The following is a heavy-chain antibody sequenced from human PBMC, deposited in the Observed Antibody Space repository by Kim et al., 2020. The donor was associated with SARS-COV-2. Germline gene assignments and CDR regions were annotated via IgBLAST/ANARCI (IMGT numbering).Heavy chain of an antibody. D-gene: IGHD3-22*01. Sequence: GGSLRLSCAASGFTFSSYSMHWVRQAPGKGLEWVADISYDGSNKYYADSVKGRFTISRDNYKNTLYLQMNSLRAEDTAVYYCARGRPLITMIVVGTRNVSDALDLWRRGTMVSVS. CDR3: ARGRPLITMIVVGTRNVSDALDL. V-gene: IGHV3-30-3*01. J-gene: IGHJ3*01. CDR1: GFTFSSYS. CDR2: ISYDGSNK.